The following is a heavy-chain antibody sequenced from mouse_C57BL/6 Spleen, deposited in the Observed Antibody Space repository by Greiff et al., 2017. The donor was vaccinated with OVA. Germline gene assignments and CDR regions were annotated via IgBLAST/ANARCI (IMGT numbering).Heavy chain of an antibody. V-gene: IGHV1-81*01. D-gene: IGHD1-1*01. CDR1: GYTFTSYG. CDR3: ARGADGSSLYAMDY. CDR2: IYPRSGNT. Sequence: VQLQQSGAELARPGASVKLSCKASGYTFTSYGISWVKQRTGQGLEWIGEIYPRSGNTYYNEKFKSKATLTADKSSSTAYMELRSLTSEDSAVYFCARGADGSSLYAMDYWGQETSVTVSS. J-gene: IGHJ4*01.